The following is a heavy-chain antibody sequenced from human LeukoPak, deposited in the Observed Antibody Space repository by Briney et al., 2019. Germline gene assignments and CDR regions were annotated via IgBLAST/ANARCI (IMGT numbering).Heavy chain of an antibody. D-gene: IGHD5-18*01. J-gene: IGHJ6*03. Sequence: SEPLSLTCTVSGVSISSSNSYWGWIRQPPGKGLEWIGSIYYSGNTYYNASLKSQVSISIDTSKKQFSLKLSSVTAADTAVYYCAREKRAYSYGFRRGFDDYYYMDVWGKGTTVTVSS. V-gene: IGHV4-39*02. CDR2: IYYSGNT. CDR1: GVSISSSNSY. CDR3: AREKRAYSYGFRRGFDDYYYMDV.